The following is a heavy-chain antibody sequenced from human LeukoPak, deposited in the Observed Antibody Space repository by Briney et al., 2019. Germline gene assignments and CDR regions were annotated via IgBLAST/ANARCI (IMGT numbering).Heavy chain of an antibody. CDR2: TKQDGGEK. D-gene: IGHD7-27*01. J-gene: IGHJ4*02. Sequence: GGSLRLSCAASGFTFSSYWMSWVRQAPGKGLEWVASTKQDGGEKYYVDSVKGRFTISRDNAKSSLYLQMNSLRAEDTAVYYCARDGSTGAVDFDYWRQGTLVTVSS. CDR3: ARDGSTGAVDFDY. CDR1: GFTFSSYW. V-gene: IGHV3-7*05.